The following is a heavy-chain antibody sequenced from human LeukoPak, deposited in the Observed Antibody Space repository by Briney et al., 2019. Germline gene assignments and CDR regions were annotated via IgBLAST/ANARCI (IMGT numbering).Heavy chain of an antibody. D-gene: IGHD2-21*02. Sequence: ASVKVSCKASGGTFSSYAISWVRQAPGQGLEWMGRIIPILGIANYAQKFQGRVTITADKSTSTAYMELSSLRPEDTAVYYCARGRVVTAIGLDYWGQGTLVTVSS. J-gene: IGHJ4*02. CDR2: IIPILGIA. CDR3: ARGRVVTAIGLDY. CDR1: GGTFSSYA. V-gene: IGHV1-69*04.